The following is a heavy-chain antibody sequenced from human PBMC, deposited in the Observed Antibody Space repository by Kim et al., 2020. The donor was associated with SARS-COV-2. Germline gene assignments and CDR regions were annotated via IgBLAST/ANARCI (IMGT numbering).Heavy chain of an antibody. V-gene: IGHV4-39*01. CDR3: ARPRGGYSYGLSSWFDP. J-gene: IGHJ5*02. Sequence: SETLSLTCTVSGGSISSSSYYWGWIRQPPGKGLEWIGSIYYSGSTYYNPSLKSRVTISVDTSKNQFSLKLSSVTAADTAVYYCARPRGGYSYGLSSWFDPWGQGTLVTVSS. CDR1: GGSISSSSYY. D-gene: IGHD5-18*01. CDR2: IYYSGST.